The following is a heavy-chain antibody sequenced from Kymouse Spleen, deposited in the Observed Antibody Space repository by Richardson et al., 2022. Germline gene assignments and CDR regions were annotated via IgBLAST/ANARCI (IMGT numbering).Heavy chain of an antibody. CDR2: INHSGST. CDR1: GGSFSGYY. J-gene: IGHJ5*02. CDR3: ARGDVDTAMVNWFDP. D-gene: IGHD5-18,IGHD5-18*01. Sequence: QVQLQQWGAGLLKPSETLSLTCAVYGGSFSGYYWSWIRQPPGKGLEWIGEINHSGSTNYNPSLKSRVTISVDTSKNQFSLKLSSVTAADTAVYYCARGDVDTAMVNWFDPWGQGTLVTVSS. V-gene: IGHV4-34*01.